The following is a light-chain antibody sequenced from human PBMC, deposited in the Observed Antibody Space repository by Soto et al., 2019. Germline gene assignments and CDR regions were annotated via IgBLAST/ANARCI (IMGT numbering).Light chain of an antibody. CDR2: GAS. V-gene: IGKV3-20*01. J-gene: IGKJ1*01. Sequence: EIVLTQSPCTLSVSPGERATLSCRASQSISSSSLAWYQQKPGQAPRLLIYGASSRATGIPDRFSGSGSGTDFTLTISRLEPEDFAVYYCQQYGSSPQTFGQGTKVDIK. CDR1: QSISSSS. CDR3: QQYGSSPQT.